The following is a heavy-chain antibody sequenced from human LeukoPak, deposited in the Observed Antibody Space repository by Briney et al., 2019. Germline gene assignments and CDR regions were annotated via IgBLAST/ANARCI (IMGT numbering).Heavy chain of an antibody. CDR2: ISDSGSSV. V-gene: IGHV3-48*03. D-gene: IGHD5-18*01. CDR1: GFTFSIYE. CDR3: AREGYSYGYYYYYYMDV. J-gene: IGHJ6*03. Sequence: GGSLRLSCEASGFTFSIYEVNWVRQAPGKGLEWLSHISDSGSSVHYADSVKGRFTISRDNAKNSLYLQMNSLRAEDTAVYYCAREGYSYGYYYYYYMDVWGKGTTVTVSS.